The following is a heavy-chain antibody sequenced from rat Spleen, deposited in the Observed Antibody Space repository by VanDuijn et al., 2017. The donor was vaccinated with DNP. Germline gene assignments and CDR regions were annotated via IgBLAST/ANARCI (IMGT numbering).Heavy chain of an antibody. CDR3: TSNPHVRTAAPFDY. D-gene: IGHD3-8*01. J-gene: IGHJ2*01. CDR1: GFTFSNYD. V-gene: IGHV5-27*01. CDR2: ITSGGSNT. Sequence: EVQLVESGGGLVQPGRSLKLSCAASGFTFSNYDMAWVRQAPTKGLEWVANITSGGSNTYLPDSVKGRFTISRDNAKSTLYLQMDSLRSEDTATYYCTSNPHVRTAAPFDYWGQGVMVTVSS.